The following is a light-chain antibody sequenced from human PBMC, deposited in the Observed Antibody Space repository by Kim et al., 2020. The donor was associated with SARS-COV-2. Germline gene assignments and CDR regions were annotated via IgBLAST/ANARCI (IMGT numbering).Light chain of an antibody. V-gene: IGLV2-23*02. CDR1: SSDVGSYNL. Sequence: QSALTQPASVSGSPGQSITIACTGTSSDVGSYNLVSWYQQHPGKAPKLMIYEVSKRPSGVSNRFSGYKTGNTASLTISGLQAEDEADYYCCSYAGSSTFVYVFGTGTKVTVL. CDR3: CSYAGSSTFVYV. J-gene: IGLJ1*01. CDR2: EVS.